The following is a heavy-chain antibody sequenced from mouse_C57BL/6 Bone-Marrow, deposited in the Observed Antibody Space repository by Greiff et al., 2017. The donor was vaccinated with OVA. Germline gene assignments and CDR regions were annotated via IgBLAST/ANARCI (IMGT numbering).Heavy chain of an antibody. Sequence: QVQLQQSGAELARPGASVKLSCKASGYTFTSYGISWVKQRTGQGLEWIGEIYPRSGNTYYNEKFKGKAKLTADKSSSTAYMERRSLTSEDSAVYFCARGGHWYFDVWGTGTTVTVSS. V-gene: IGHV1-81*01. CDR1: GYTFTSYG. CDR2: IYPRSGNT. J-gene: IGHJ1*03. CDR3: ARGGHWYFDV.